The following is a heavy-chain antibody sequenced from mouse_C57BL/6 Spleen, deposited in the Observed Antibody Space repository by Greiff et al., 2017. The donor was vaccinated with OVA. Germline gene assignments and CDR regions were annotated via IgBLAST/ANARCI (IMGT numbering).Heavy chain of an antibody. D-gene: IGHD1-1*01. CDR2: IDPSDSYT. J-gene: IGHJ4*01. Sequence: QVQLQQPGAELVKPGASVKLSCKASGYTFTSYWMQWVKQRPGQGLEWIGEIDPSDSYTNSNQKFKGKATLTVDTSSSTAYMQLSSLTSEDSAVYYCARYYYGSSYGAMDYWGQGTSVTVSS. CDR3: ARYYYGSSYGAMDY. CDR1: GYTFTSYW. V-gene: IGHV1-50*01.